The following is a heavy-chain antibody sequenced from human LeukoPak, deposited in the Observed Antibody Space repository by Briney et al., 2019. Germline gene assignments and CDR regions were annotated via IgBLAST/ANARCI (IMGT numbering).Heavy chain of an antibody. J-gene: IGHJ4*02. CDR3: ASEPIAVAD. CDR1: GFNFSSYW. CDR2: INMDGSTI. Sequence: GGSLRLSFAASGFNFSSYWNHLGRPGPGKGLVWVARINMDGSTISYADFVKGRFTISRDNAKNTLYLQMNSLRAEDTAVYYCASEPIAVADWGQGTLVTVSS. D-gene: IGHD6-19*01. V-gene: IGHV3-74*01.